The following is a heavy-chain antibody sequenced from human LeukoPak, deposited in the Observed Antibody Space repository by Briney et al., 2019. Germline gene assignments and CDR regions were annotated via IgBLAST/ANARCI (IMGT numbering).Heavy chain of an antibody. CDR1: GGSISSYY. CDR3: ARLGYTYGPLDY. V-gene: IGHV4-59*08. J-gene: IGHJ4*02. CDR2: IYYSGST. Sequence: SEXXSXXCTVSGGSISSYYWTWIRQPPGKGLEWIGYIYYSGSTNYNPSLKSRVTISVDTSKNQFSLKLSSVPAADTAVYYCARLGYTYGPLDYWGQGTLVTVSS. D-gene: IGHD5-18*01.